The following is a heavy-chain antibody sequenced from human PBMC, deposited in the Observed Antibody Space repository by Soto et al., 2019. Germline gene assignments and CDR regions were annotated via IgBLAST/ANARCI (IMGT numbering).Heavy chain of an antibody. V-gene: IGHV3-23*01. D-gene: IGHD1-7*01. CDR3: AKDRNYPRDQFHY. J-gene: IGHJ4*02. CDR2: ISANGQGI. CDR1: GFTFSTYA. Sequence: GGSLRLSCAASGFTFSTYALSWVRQAPGKGLEWVSAISANGQGIYYADSVRGRFTISRDNSKNTIFLHMDSLRADDTAVYYCAKDRNYPRDQFHYWGQGTLVTVSS.